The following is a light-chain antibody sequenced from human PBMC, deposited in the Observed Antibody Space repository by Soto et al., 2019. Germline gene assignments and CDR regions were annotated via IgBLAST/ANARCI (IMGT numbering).Light chain of an antibody. CDR3: QQHDSSPWM. CDR1: QSVSNTY. V-gene: IGKV3-20*01. J-gene: IGKJ1*01. Sequence: EAVLTQSPGTLSLSPGERATLSCRASQSVSNTYVAWYQHIPGQTPRLLIYGASNRATGIPDRFSGSGSGTDFTLTISRLEPEDFAVYYCQQHDSSPWMFGQGTKVDIK. CDR2: GAS.